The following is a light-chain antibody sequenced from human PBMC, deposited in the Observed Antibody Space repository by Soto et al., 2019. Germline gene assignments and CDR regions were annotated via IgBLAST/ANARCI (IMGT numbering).Light chain of an antibody. CDR3: SSYTSSSFPYV. CDR2: DVS. CDR1: SSDVGGYNY. V-gene: IGLV2-14*01. Sequence: QSVLTQPASVSGSPGQSITISCTGTSSDVGGYNYVSWYQQHPGKAPKLMIYDVSNRPSGVSNRFSGSKSGNTASLTISGLQAEDEADYYCSSYTSSSFPYVSGTGTKVTVL. J-gene: IGLJ1*01.